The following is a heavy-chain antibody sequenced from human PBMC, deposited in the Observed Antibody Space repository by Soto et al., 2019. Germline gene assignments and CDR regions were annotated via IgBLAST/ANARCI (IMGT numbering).Heavy chain of an antibody. CDR2: IYYSGGT. Sequence: QLQLQESCPGLVKPSETLSLTCTVSGGSISSSSYYWGWNRQPPGKGLEWIGSIYYSGGTYYKPSLKSRVTIPVDTSKDQFTMTLSSVTAADTAVYYCRVWDGDASFYYYYGMDVWGQGTTVTVSS. CDR3: RVWDGDASFYYYYGMDV. D-gene: IGHD4-17*01. CDR1: GGSISSSSYY. J-gene: IGHJ6*02. V-gene: IGHV4-39*01.